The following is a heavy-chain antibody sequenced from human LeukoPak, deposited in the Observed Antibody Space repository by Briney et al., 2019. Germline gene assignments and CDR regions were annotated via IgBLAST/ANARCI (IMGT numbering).Heavy chain of an antibody. CDR2: IYHSGST. V-gene: IGHV4-30-2*01. CDR3: ARGFSYYYDSSAKRAFDI. Sequence: PSETLSLTCAVSSGSISSGGYSWSWIRQPPGKGLEWIGYIYHSGSTYYNPSLKSRVTISVDRSKNQFSLKLSSVTAADTAVYYCARGFSYYYDSSAKRAFDIWGQGTMVTVSS. J-gene: IGHJ3*02. D-gene: IGHD3-22*01. CDR1: SGSISSGGYS.